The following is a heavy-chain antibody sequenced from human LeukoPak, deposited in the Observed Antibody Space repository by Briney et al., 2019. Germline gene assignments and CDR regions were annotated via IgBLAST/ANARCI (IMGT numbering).Heavy chain of an antibody. V-gene: IGHV4-39*07. Sequence: SETLSLTCTVSGGSVSSRSSYWGWIRQPPGKGLEWIGSIYYKGNTYLNPSLKSRLSISEDTSKNQFSLKLNSVTPDDTAVYYCAREQGLGRLDYWGQGALVTVSS. J-gene: IGHJ4*02. CDR3: AREQGLGRLDY. CDR2: IYYKGNT. CDR1: GGSVSSRSSY. D-gene: IGHD2-21*01.